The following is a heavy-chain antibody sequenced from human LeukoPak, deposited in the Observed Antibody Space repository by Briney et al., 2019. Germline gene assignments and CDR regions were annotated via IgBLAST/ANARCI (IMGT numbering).Heavy chain of an antibody. CDR3: ARFGLGKHIEVAGIPFDI. D-gene: IGHD6-19*01. CDR1: GYTFTSYG. J-gene: IGHJ3*02. Sequence: ASVKASCKASGYTFTSYGISWVRQAPGQGLEWMGWISAYNGNTNYAQKFQGRVTMTRDMSTSTAYMELRSLRSDDTAVYYCARFGLGKHIEVAGIPFDIWGQGTMVTVSS. CDR2: ISAYNGNT. V-gene: IGHV1-18*01.